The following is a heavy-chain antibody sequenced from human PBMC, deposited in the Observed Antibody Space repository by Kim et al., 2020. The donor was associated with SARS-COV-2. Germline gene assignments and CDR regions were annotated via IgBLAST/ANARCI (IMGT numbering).Heavy chain of an antibody. Sequence: NPTPKRRVTISVDTSKNQFSRKLSSVTAADTAVYYCARHFTGYGGNSFNYWGQGTLVTVSS. D-gene: IGHD2-21*02. CDR3: ARHFTGYGGNSFNY. J-gene: IGHJ4*02. V-gene: IGHV4-59*08.